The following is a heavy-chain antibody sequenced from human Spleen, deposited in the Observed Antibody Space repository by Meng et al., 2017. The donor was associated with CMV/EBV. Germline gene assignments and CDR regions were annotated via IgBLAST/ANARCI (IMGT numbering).Heavy chain of an antibody. CDR1: GGSFSGYY. CDR2: ISSSSSYI. CDR3: ATTGDCSSTSCFDY. D-gene: IGHD2-2*01. V-gene: IGHV3-21*01. Sequence: ETLSLTCAVYGGSFSGYYWSWIRQPPGKGLEWVSSISSSSSYIYYADSVKGRFTISRDNAKNSLYLQMNSLRAEDTAVYYCATTGDCSSTSCFDYWGQGTLVTVSS. J-gene: IGHJ4*02.